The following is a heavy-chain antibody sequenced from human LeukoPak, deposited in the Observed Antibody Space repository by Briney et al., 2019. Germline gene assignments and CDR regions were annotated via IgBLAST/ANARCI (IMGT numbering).Heavy chain of an antibody. V-gene: IGHV1-69*06. Sequence: SVKVSCKASGGTFSSYAISWVRQAPGQGPEWMGGIIPIFGTANYAQKFQGRVTITADKSTSTAYMELSSLRSEDTAVYYCVRLGELSSPYHYYYYMDVWGKGTTVTISS. J-gene: IGHJ6*03. CDR2: IIPIFGTA. CDR3: VRLGELSSPYHYYYYMDV. D-gene: IGHD3-16*02. CDR1: GGTFSSYA.